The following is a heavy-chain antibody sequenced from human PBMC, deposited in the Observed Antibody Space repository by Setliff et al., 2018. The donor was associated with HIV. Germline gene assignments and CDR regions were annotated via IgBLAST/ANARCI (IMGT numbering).Heavy chain of an antibody. CDR3: AKSAFGGVSPFDY. CDR1: GFTFSSYG. V-gene: IGHV3-23*01. J-gene: IGHJ4*02. Sequence: GGSLRLSCAASGFTFSSYGMSWVRQAPGRGLEWVSAISDSGDNTNYADSVKGRFTISRDDSKNTLYLQMTSLRAEDTAVYYCAKSAFGGVSPFDYWGQGTLVTVSS. D-gene: IGHD3-16*01. CDR2: ISDSGDNT.